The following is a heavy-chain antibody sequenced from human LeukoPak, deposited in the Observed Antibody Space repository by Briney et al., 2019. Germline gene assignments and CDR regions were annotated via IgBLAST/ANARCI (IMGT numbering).Heavy chain of an antibody. CDR3: ARDPDIVVVPAAQRFDP. Sequence: SVKVSCKASGGTFSSYAISWVRQAPGQGLEWMGGIIPIFGTANYAQKFQGRVTITADESTSTAYMGLSSLRSEDTAVYYCARDPDIVVVPAAQRFDPWGQGTLVTVSS. CDR1: GGTFSSYA. V-gene: IGHV1-69*13. CDR2: IIPIFGTA. J-gene: IGHJ5*02. D-gene: IGHD2-2*01.